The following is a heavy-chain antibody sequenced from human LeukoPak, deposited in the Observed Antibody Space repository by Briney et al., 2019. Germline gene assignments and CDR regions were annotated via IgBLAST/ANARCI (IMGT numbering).Heavy chain of an antibody. CDR3: ARERGGDAYSIFDY. J-gene: IGHJ4*02. CDR1: GFTFSSYG. D-gene: IGHD3-16*01. CDR2: INWNGGST. Sequence: GGSLRLSCAASGFTFSSYGMSWVRQAPGKGLEWVSGINWNGGSTGYADSVKGRFTISRDNAKNSLYLQMNSLRVEDTALYYCARERGGDAYSIFDYWGQGTLVTVSS. V-gene: IGHV3-20*04.